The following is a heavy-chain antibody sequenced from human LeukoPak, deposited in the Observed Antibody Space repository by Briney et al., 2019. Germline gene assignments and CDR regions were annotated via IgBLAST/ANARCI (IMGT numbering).Heavy chain of an antibody. V-gene: IGHV3-53*01. J-gene: IGHJ4*02. CDR1: GFTVSSHY. D-gene: IGHD3/OR15-3a*01. Sequence: GGSLRLSCAASGFTVSSHYMNWVRQAPGKGLGWVSVIYSGGNTYYADSVKGRFTISRDNSKNTLYLQMNSLRAEDTAVYYCAKAPARTFDYWGQGPRSPSPQ. CDR3: AKAPARTFDY. CDR2: IYSGGNT.